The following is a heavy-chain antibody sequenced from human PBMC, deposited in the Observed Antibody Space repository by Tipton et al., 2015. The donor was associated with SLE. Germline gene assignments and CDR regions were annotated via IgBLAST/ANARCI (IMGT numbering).Heavy chain of an antibody. J-gene: IGHJ4*02. CDR1: GASIDSYY. V-gene: IGHV4-59*03. CDR2: VFYSGST. Sequence: TLSLTCTVSGASIDSYYWSWIRQPPGKGLEWLGYVFYSGSTNCHPSLKTRVTISIDTSQNQFSRKLTSVTAADTAIYYCARGSDIFGFCDHWGQGTPVTVSS. CDR3: ARGSDIFGFCDH. D-gene: IGHD3-3*02.